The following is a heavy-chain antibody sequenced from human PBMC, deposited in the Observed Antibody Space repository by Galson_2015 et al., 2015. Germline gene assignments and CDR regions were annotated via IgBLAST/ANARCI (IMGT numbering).Heavy chain of an antibody. J-gene: IGHJ6*03. D-gene: IGHD3-10*01. Sequence: SLRISCAASGFTFNSYAMSWVRQAPGKGLEWVSGFSGTGGSRWYADSVKGRFTISRVTSKNTLYLQMNSLRAEAAAVYFCAKEAYFYGSGSYFLDYYYYYYIDVWGTGTTVTVSS. V-gene: IGHV3-23*01. CDR2: FSGTGGSR. CDR1: GFTFNSYA. CDR3: AKEAYFYGSGSYFLDYYYYYYIDV.